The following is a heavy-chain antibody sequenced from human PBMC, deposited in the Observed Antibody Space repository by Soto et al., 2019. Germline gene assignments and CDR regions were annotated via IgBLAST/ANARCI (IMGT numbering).Heavy chain of an antibody. Sequence: GGSLRLSCAASGFTFSNAWMSWVRQAPGKGLEWVGRIKSKTDGGTTDYAAPVKGRFTISRDDSKNTLYLQMNSLKTEDTAVYYCTTVKTGTTVIWYFDLWGRGTLVTVSS. CDR1: GFTFSNAW. CDR2: IKSKTDGGTT. V-gene: IGHV3-15*01. D-gene: IGHD1-7*01. J-gene: IGHJ2*01. CDR3: TTVKTGTTVIWYFDL.